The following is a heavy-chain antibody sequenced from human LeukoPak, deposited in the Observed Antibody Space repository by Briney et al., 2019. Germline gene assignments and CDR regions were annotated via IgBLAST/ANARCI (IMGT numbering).Heavy chain of an antibody. Sequence: ASVRVSCKTSGYTFTDYDITWVRQAPGQGLEWMGRVSPYNGNTYYSQRFQDRVTITKDTSTGTAYMELRSLRSDDTAVYYCAGSSSWPTFRYYYYYYMDVWGKGATVTISS. J-gene: IGHJ6*03. D-gene: IGHD6-13*01. CDR2: VSPYNGNT. V-gene: IGHV1-18*01. CDR1: GYTFTDYD. CDR3: AGSSSWPTFRYYYYYYMDV.